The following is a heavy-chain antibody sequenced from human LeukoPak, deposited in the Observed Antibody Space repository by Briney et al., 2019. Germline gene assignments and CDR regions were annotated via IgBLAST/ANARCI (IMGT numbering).Heavy chain of an antibody. CDR3: ARENDAFDI. CDR2: IYYSGST. Sequence: PSETLSLTCTVSGGSVSSGSNYWNWIRQPPGKGLEWIGYIYYSGSTNYNPSLKSRVTISVDTSKNQFSLKLSSVTAADTAVYYCARENDAFDIWGQGTMVTVSS. J-gene: IGHJ3*02. CDR1: GGSVSSGSNY. V-gene: IGHV4-61*01.